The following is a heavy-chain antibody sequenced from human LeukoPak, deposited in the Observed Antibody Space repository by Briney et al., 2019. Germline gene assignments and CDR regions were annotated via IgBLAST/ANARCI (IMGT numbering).Heavy chain of an antibody. CDR2: ISPNTGAT. CDR1: GYTFIDYY. J-gene: IGHJ4*02. V-gene: IGHV1-2*02. D-gene: IGHD5-18*01. Sequence: ASVKVSCKASGYTFIDYYIHWVRQAPGQGLEWMGWISPNTGATNFAQQFQGRLTMARDTSINIAYMDLSSLRSDDTAVYYCARVSHTAVVCPDYWGQGTLVSVSS. CDR3: ARVSHTAVVCPDY.